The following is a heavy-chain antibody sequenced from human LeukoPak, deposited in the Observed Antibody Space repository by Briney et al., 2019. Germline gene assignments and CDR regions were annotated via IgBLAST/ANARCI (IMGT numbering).Heavy chain of an antibody. CDR1: GDSIISTNYY. Sequence: SETLSLTCTVSGDSIISTNYYWGWIRQPPGKGLEWIGNIYYSGTTNYNPSLKSRVTISVDTSKNQISLKLSSVIAADTAVYYCARGRYYGDYGDGFDFWGQGTLVSVSS. J-gene: IGHJ4*02. D-gene: IGHD4-17*01. V-gene: IGHV4-39*07. CDR2: IYYSGTT. CDR3: ARGRYYGDYGDGFDF.